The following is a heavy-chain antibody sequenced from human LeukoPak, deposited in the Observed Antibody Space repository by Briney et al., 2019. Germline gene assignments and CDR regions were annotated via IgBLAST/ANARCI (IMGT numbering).Heavy chain of an antibody. V-gene: IGHV1-18*01. CDR1: GYTFTSYG. CDR2: ISAYNGNT. J-gene: IGHJ3*02. D-gene: IGHD6-13*01. Sequence: ASVKVSCKASGYTFTSYGISWVRQAPGQGLEWMGWISAYNGNTNYAQKLQGRVSMTTDTSTSTAYMELRSLRSDDTAVYYCARDLGIAASMVLDAFDIWGQGTMVTVSS. CDR3: ARDLGIAASMVLDAFDI.